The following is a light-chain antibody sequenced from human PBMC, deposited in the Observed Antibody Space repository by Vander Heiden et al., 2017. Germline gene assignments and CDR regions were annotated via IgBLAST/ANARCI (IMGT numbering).Light chain of an antibody. Sequence: NFMLTPPHSVSASPWQPVPLPCTGSSGRLASNYVQWYQQRPGRAPTTVIYEDNQRHSGVPDRCSGSIDSASNAASLTIAGLKTEDEADYYCQSYDSSNRGVFGGGTKLTVL. J-gene: IGLJ3*02. CDR3: QSYDSSNRGV. CDR1: SGRLASNY. V-gene: IGLV6-57*02. CDR2: EDN.